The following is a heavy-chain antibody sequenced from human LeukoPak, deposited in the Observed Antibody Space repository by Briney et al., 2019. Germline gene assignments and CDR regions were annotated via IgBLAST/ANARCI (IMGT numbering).Heavy chain of an antibody. CDR3: ARGQEWWTPEMYYYGSGSYYTENDY. CDR1: GYTFTSYD. J-gene: IGHJ4*02. V-gene: IGHV1-8*01. CDR2: MNPNSGNT. D-gene: IGHD3-10*01. Sequence: ASVKVSCKASGYTFTSYDINWVRQATGQGLEWMGGMNPNSGNTGYAQKFQGRVTMTRNTSISTAYMELSSLRSEDTAVYYCARGQEWWTPEMYYYGSGSYYTENDYWGQGTLVTVSS.